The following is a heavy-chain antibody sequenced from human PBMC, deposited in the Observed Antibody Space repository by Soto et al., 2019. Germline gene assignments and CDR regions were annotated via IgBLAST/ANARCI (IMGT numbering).Heavy chain of an antibody. CDR1: GFTFSSYG. Sequence: ESGGGVVQPGRSLRLSCAASGFTFSSYGMHWVRQAPGKGLEWVAVIWYDGSNKYYADSVKGRFTISRDNSKNTLYLQMNSLRAEDTAVYYCARDYSSSWYTTYYFDYWGQGTLVTVSS. CDR3: ARDYSSSWYTTYYFDY. D-gene: IGHD6-13*01. J-gene: IGHJ4*02. CDR2: IWYDGSNK. V-gene: IGHV3-33*01.